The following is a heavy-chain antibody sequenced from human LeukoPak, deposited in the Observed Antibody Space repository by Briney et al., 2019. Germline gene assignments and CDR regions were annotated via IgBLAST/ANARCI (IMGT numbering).Heavy chain of an antibody. Sequence: PGGSLRLSCAVSGFPVSDSYMSWVRQAPAKGLEWVSAIYTGGSTYYADSAKGRFTISRDNSKNTVYLQMNSLRAEDTAVYYCARMPTIALYYFDYWGQGTLVTVSS. CDR1: GFPVSDSY. J-gene: IGHJ4*02. V-gene: IGHV3-66*01. CDR3: ARMPTIALYYFDY. D-gene: IGHD5-24*01. CDR2: IYTGGST.